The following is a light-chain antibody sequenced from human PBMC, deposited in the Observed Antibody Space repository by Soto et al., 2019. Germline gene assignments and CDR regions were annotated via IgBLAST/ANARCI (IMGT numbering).Light chain of an antibody. CDR1: QSISWY. CDR3: QQSFSTLWT. CDR2: TAS. Sequence: DIQMTQSPSSLSASVGDRVTITCRASQSISWYLNWYQQKPGKAPKLLIYTASSLQSGVPSRFSGSGSGTDFTLTITSLQPVDFATYYCQQSFSTLWTFGQGTKVEIK. J-gene: IGKJ1*01. V-gene: IGKV1-39*01.